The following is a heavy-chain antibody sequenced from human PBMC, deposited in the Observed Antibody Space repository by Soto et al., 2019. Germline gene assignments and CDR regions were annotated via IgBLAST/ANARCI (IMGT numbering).Heavy chain of an antibody. D-gene: IGHD6-19*01. Sequence: SVKVSCKASGGAFSSYAISWVRQAPGQGLEWMGGIIPIFGTANYAQKFQGRVTITADKSTSTAYMELSSLRSEDTAVYYCARSPYRYSSGWYSAYWGQGTLVTVSS. CDR2: IIPIFGTA. CDR1: GGAFSSYA. V-gene: IGHV1-69*06. CDR3: ARSPYRYSSGWYSAY. J-gene: IGHJ4*02.